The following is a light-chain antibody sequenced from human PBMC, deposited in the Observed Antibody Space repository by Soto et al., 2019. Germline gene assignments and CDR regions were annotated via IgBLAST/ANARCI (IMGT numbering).Light chain of an antibody. V-gene: IGKV3-15*01. J-gene: IGKJ1*01. CDR1: QSVRSN. CDR2: GAF. CDR3: QQYNDWPLT. Sequence: EIVMTQSPVTLSVSPGERATLSCRASQSVRSNLAWYQQKPGQAPSLLIYGAFTRATGIPTRFSGTGSGTEFTLTISSLQSEDFALYYCQQYNDWPLTSGQGTKVEV.